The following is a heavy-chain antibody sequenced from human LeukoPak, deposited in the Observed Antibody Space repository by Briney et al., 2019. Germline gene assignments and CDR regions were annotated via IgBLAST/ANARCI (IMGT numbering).Heavy chain of an antibody. Sequence: SVKVSCKASGYTFTSYYMHWVRQAPGEGVEWMGLSNPCCRSTSYAQKFQGSLTMTKYTSTSTVYMELSSLRSEDTALYYCARGSGSYYSLDAFDIWRQGTMLTVSS. CDR1: GYTFTSYY. CDR3: ARGSGSYYSLDAFDI. V-gene: IGHV1-46*03. CDR2: SNPCCRST. D-gene: IGHD3-10*01. J-gene: IGHJ3*02.